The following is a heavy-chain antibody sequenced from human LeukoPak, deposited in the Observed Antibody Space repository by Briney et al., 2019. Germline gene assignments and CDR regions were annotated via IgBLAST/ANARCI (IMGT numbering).Heavy chain of an antibody. CDR1: GGSISSYY. CDR2: IYYSGST. CDR3: ASLVRDYYDSSGYYYVAD. V-gene: IGHV4-59*01. J-gene: IGHJ4*02. Sequence: SETLSLTCTVSGGSISSYYWSWIRQPPGKGLEWIGYIYYSGSTNYNPSLKSRVTISVDTSKNQFSLKLSSVTAADTAVYYCASLVRDYYDSSGYYYVADWGQGTLVTVSA. D-gene: IGHD3-22*01.